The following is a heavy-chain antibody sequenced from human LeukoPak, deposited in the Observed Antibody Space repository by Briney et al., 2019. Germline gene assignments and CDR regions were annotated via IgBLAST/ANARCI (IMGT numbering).Heavy chain of an antibody. CDR2: INSDGSTT. D-gene: IGHD2-2*01. Sequence: PGGSLRLSCAASGFTFSSLWMHWVRQAPGKGLVWVSRINSDGSTTSYADSVKGRFTISRDNAKNTLYLQMNSLRAEDTAVYYCARAGGSCSSTSCYGRGEAFDIWGQGTMVTVSS. J-gene: IGHJ3*02. V-gene: IGHV3-74*01. CDR1: GFTFSSLW. CDR3: ARAGGSCSSTSCYGRGEAFDI.